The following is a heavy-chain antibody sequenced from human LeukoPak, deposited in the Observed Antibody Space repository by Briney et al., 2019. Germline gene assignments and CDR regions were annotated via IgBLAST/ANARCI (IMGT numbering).Heavy chain of an antibody. D-gene: IGHD4-11*01. Sequence: PGGSLRLSCAASGFTFSSYGMHWVRQAPGKGLEWVAVIWSDGTNQYYAESVKGRFTISRDNSKNTLYLRMNSLRVEDTAVYFCAKDAQRGFDYSNSLENWGQGTLVTVSS. J-gene: IGHJ4*02. CDR2: IWSDGTNQ. V-gene: IGHV3-33*06. CDR3: AKDAQRGFDYSNSLEN. CDR1: GFTFSSYG.